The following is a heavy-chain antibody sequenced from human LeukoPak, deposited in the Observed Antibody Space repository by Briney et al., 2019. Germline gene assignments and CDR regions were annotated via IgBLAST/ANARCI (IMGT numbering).Heavy chain of an antibody. D-gene: IGHD3-22*01. CDR3: ARVTPYYYDSSGYYSD. CDR2: INPSGGST. V-gene: IGHV1-46*01. J-gene: IGHJ4*02. CDR1: GYTFTSYY. Sequence: ASVKVSCKASGYTFTSYYMHWVRQAPGQGLEWIGIINPSGGSTSYAQKFQGRVTMTRDTSTSTAYMELSSLRSEDTAVYYCARVTPYYYDSSGYYSDWGQGTLVTVSS.